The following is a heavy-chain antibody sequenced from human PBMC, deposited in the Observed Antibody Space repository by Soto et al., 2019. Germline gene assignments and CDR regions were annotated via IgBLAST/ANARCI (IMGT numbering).Heavy chain of an antibody. D-gene: IGHD2-2*01. CDR2: IIPIFGTA. J-gene: IGHJ4*02. V-gene: IGHV1-69*12. CDR3: ARDVGSSHGPGHPHYFDY. Sequence: QVQLVQSGAEVKKPGSSVKVSCKASGGTFSSYAISWVRQAPGQGLEWMGGIIPIFGTANYAQKFQGRVTITADESTSTAYMELSSLRSEDTAVYYCARDVGSSHGPGHPHYFDYWGQGTLVTVSS. CDR1: GGTFSSYA.